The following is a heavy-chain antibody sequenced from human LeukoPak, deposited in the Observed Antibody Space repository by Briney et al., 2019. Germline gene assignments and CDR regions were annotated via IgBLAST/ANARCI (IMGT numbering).Heavy chain of an antibody. J-gene: IGHJ4*02. Sequence: ASVKVSCKVSGYTLTELSMHWVRQAPGKGLEWMGGFDPEDGETIYAQKFQGRVTVTEDTSTDTAYMELSSLRSEDTAVYYCATERITMVRGDPSGYFDYWGQGTLVTVSS. CDR2: FDPEDGET. CDR3: ATERITMVRGDPSGYFDY. CDR1: GYTLTELS. V-gene: IGHV1-24*01. D-gene: IGHD3-10*01.